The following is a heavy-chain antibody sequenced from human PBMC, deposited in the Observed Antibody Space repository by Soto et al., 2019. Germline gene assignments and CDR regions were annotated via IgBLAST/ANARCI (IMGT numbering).Heavy chain of an antibody. CDR2: IWYDGSNK. V-gene: IGHV3-33*01. CDR1: GFTFSSYG. D-gene: IGHD2-15*01. CDR3: ARDPDMAIFDYYYGMDV. J-gene: IGHJ6*02. Sequence: GGSLRFSCAASGFTFSSYGMHWVRQAPGKGLEWVAVIWYDGSNKYYADSVKGRFTISRDNSKNTLYLQMNSLRAEDTAVYYCARDPDMAIFDYYYGMDVWGQGTTVTVSS.